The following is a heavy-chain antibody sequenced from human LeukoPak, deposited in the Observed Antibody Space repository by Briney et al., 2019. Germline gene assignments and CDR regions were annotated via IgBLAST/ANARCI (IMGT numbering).Heavy chain of an antibody. V-gene: IGHV1-18*01. Sequence: GASVKVSCKASGYTFTSYGISWVRQAPGQGLEWMGWISAYNGNTNYAQKLQGRVTMTTDTSTSTAYMELRSLRSDDTAVYYCAGGQGPRRKINTPLHPLDYWGQGTLVTVSS. CDR2: ISAYNGNT. D-gene: IGHD2-2*02. J-gene: IGHJ4*02. CDR3: AGGQGPRRKINTPLHPLDY. CDR1: GYTFTSYG.